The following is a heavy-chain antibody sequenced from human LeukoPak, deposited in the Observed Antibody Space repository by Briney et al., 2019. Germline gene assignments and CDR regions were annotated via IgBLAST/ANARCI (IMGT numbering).Heavy chain of an antibody. CDR2: FDPEDGET. CDR1: GYTLTELS. D-gene: IGHD1-26*01. CDR3: APGRRGAHLLSGHDY. V-gene: IGHV1-24*01. Sequence: GASVKVSCKVSGYTLTELSMHWVRQAPGKGLEWMGGFDPEDGETIYAQKFQGRVTTTEDTSTDTAYMELSSLRSEDTAVYYCAPGRRGAHLLSGHDYWGQGTLVTVSS. J-gene: IGHJ4*02.